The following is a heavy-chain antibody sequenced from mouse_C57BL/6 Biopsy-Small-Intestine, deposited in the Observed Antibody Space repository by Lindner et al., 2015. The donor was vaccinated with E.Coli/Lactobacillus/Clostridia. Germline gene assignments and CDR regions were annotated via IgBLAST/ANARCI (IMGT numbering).Heavy chain of an antibody. CDR2: ISSGSSTI. CDR3: ARTEDYYGNFDV. Sequence: VQLQESGGGRVKPGGSLKLSCAASGFTFSDYGMHWVRQAPEKGLEWVAYISSGSSTIYYADTVKGRFTISRDNAKNTLFLQMTSLRSEDTAMYYCARTEDYYGNFDVWGTGTTVTVSS. CDR1: GFTFSDYG. D-gene: IGHD1-1*01. J-gene: IGHJ1*03. V-gene: IGHV5-17*01.